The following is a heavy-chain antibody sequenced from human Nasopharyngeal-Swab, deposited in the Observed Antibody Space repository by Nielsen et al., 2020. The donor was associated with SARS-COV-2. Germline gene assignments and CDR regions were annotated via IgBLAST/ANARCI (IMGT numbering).Heavy chain of an antibody. J-gene: IGHJ6*02. CDR3: ARDREDDYYYHGMDV. D-gene: IGHD1-26*01. CDR2: IYYSGST. V-gene: IGHV4-59*01. CDR1: GGSISSYY. Sequence: GSLRLSCTFSGGSISSYYWSWIRQPPGKGLEWIGYIYYSGSTNYNPSLKSRVTISVDTSKKQSSLKLSSVTAADTAVYYCARDREDDYYYHGMDVWGQGTTVTVSS.